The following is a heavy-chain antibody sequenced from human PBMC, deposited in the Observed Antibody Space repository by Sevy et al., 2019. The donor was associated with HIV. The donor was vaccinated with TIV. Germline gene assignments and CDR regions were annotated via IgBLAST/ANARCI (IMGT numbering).Heavy chain of an antibody. V-gene: IGHV3-23*01. Sequence: GGSLRLSCAASGFTFSSYAMNWVRQAPGKGLEWVSVISGSGDSPYYGDSVKGRFTISRDNSKNTLYLQMKSLRVEGTAVYYCARGGSSGYHNYFDYWGQGTLVTVSS. J-gene: IGHJ4*02. CDR1: GFTFSSYA. D-gene: IGHD3-22*01. CDR2: ISGSGDSP. CDR3: ARGGSSGYHNYFDY.